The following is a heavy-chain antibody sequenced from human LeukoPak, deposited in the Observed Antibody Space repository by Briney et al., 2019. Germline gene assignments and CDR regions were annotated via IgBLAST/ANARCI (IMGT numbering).Heavy chain of an antibody. V-gene: IGHV1-69*05. CDR1: GGTFSSYA. D-gene: IGHD3-16*02. CDR3: ARGPRKVITGYFQH. Sequence: SVKVSCKASGGTFSSYAISWVRQAPGQGLEWMGGIIPIFGTANYAQKFQGRVTITTDESTSTADMELSSLRSEDTAVYYCARGPRKVITGYFQHWGQGTLVTVSS. CDR2: IIPIFGTA. J-gene: IGHJ1*01.